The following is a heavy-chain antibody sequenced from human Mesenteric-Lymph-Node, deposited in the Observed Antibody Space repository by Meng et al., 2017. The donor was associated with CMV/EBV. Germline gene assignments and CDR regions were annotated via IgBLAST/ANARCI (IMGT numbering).Heavy chain of an antibody. J-gene: IGHJ4*02. Sequence: SLKISCAASGFTFDDYAMHWVRQAPGKGLEWVSGISWNSGSIGYADSVKGRFTISRDNAKNYLYLQMNSLRAEDMALYYCAKDMGWELLSGSYFDYWGQGTLVTVSS. CDR3: AKDMGWELLSGSYFDY. V-gene: IGHV3-9*03. D-gene: IGHD1-26*01. CDR1: GFTFDDYA. CDR2: ISWNSGSI.